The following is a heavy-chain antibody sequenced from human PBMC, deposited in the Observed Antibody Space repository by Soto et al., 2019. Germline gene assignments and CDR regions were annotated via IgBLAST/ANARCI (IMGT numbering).Heavy chain of an antibody. V-gene: IGHV3-20*01. J-gene: IGHJ5*02. CDR2: INWNGGST. CDR3: ATEIIEYSSGGSGYSVGFDP. Sequence: GGSLILSCAASGFTFDDYGMSWVRQAPGKGLEWVSGINWNGGSTGSADSGKGRFNISRDNAKNSLYLQMNTLRAEDTTLYHCATEIIEYSSGGSGYSVGFDPWGQGTLVTVSS. D-gene: IGHD2-15*01. CDR1: GFTFDDYG.